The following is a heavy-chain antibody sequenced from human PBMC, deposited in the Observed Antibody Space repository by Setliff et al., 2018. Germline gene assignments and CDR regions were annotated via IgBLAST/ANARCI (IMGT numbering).Heavy chain of an antibody. CDR2: SNHSGGT. J-gene: IGHJ1*01. Sequence: SETLSLTCSVYGESFSNNYWSWLRQPPGKGLEWIGESNHSGGTSYNASLQSRVTISVDMSKNQFSMKLTSVTAADTAVYYCARVDFTMIQGVLGLWGQGTLVTVSS. CDR1: GESFSNNY. D-gene: IGHD3-10*01. V-gene: IGHV4-34*01. CDR3: ARVDFTMIQGVLGL.